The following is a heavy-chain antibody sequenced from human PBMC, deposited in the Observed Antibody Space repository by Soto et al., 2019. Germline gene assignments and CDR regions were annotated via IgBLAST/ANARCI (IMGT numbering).Heavy chain of an antibody. CDR2: IDPSDSQT. CDR1: GYSFAGYW. CDR3: ASQIYDSDTGRNFQYYLDS. V-gene: IGHV5-10-1*01. D-gene: IGHD3-22*01. Sequence: GESLKISCKGSGYSFAGYWITWVRQKPGKGLEWMGRIDPSDSQTYYSPSFRGHVTISVTKSITTVFLQWSSLRASETAMYYCASQIYDSDTGRNFQYYLDSWGQGPPVTVSS. J-gene: IGHJ4*02.